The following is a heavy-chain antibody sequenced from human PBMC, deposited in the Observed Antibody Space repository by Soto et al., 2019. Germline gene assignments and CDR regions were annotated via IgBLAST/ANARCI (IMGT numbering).Heavy chain of an antibody. Sequence: GVTLSLSCAASGFTFSGYFMTWIRHSPGNGLEWISHISSRCSTISYADSVKGRFTTSRDNAKNSLFLQMNSLTAEDTAVYSCGTRYSRSDLEYWGRGTRVTVSS. CDR1: GFTFSGYF. CDR3: GTRYSRSDLEY. V-gene: IGHV3-11*01. CDR2: ISSRCSTI. J-gene: IGHJ6*01. D-gene: IGHD6-6*01.